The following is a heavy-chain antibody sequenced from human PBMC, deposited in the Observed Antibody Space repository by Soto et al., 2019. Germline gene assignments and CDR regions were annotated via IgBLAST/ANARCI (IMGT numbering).Heavy chain of an antibody. V-gene: IGHV3-23*01. J-gene: IGHJ4*02. CDR3: AALCGWGSYPQRQRHVFPGGGAADY. CDR2: ISGSGGST. Sequence: EVQLLESGGGLVQPGGSLRLSCAASGFTFSSYAMSWVRQAPGKGLDWVSAISGSGGSTYYADSVKGRFTISRDNSKNTLYLQMNSLRAEDTAVYYCAALCGWGSYPQRQRHVFPGGGAADYWGQGTLVTVSS. CDR1: GFTFSSYA. D-gene: IGHD3-16*02.